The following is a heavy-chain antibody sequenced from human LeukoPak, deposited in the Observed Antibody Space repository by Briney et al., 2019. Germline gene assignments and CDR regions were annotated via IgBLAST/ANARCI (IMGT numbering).Heavy chain of an antibody. Sequence: SETLSLTCTVSGGSISSYYWSWIRQPPGKGLEWIGYIYYSGSTNYNPSLKSRVTISVDTSKNQFSLKLSSVTAADTAVYYCARDHRAAVGAFDTWGQGTMVTVSS. D-gene: IGHD6-25*01. CDR1: GGSISSYY. J-gene: IGHJ3*02. CDR3: ARDHRAAVGAFDT. V-gene: IGHV4-59*01. CDR2: IYYSGST.